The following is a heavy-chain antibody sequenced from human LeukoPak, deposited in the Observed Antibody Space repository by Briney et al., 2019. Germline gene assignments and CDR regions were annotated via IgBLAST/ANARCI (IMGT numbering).Heavy chain of an antibody. CDR2: ISGSGGST. CDR1: GFTFSSYA. V-gene: IGHV3-23*01. D-gene: IGHD6-19*01. J-gene: IGHJ4*02. CDR3: AKVRGWSYYFDY. Sequence: GGSLRLSCAASGFTFSSYAMSWVRQAPGKGLEWVSAISGSGGSTYSADSVKGRFTISRDNSKNTLYLQMNSLRAEDTAVYYCAKVRGWSYYFDYWGQGTLVTVSS.